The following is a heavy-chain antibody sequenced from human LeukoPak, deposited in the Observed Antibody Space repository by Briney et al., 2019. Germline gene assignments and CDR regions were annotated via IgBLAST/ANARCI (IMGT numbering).Heavy chain of an antibody. J-gene: IGHJ4*02. V-gene: IGHV4-31*03. CDR3: ARQDSSGYQVDY. D-gene: IGHD3-22*01. Sequence: PSQTLSLTCTVSGGSISSGGYYWSWIRQHPGKGQEWIGYIYYSGSTYYNPSLKSRVTISVDTSKNQFSLKLSSVTAADTAVYYCARQDSSGYQVDYWGQGTLVTVSS. CDR2: IYYSGST. CDR1: GGSISSGGYY.